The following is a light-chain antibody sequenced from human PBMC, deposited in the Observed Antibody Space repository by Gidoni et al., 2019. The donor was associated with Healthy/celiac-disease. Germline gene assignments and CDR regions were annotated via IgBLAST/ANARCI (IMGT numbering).Light chain of an antibody. CDR3: SAWDSSLNAWV. CDR2: RNN. J-gene: IGLJ3*02. CDR1: SNNVGYQG. Sequence: QAGLTQPPSVSKGLRQTATLTCTGNSNNVGYQGATWLQQHQGHPPKLLSYRNNDRPSGISERLSAFRSGNTASLTITGLQPEDEADYYCSAWDSSLNAWVFGGGTKLTVL. V-gene: IGLV10-54*01.